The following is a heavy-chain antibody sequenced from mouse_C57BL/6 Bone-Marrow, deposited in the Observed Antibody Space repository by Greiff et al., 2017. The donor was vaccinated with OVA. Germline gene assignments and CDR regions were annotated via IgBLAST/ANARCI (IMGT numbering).Heavy chain of an antibody. Sequence: QVQLQQSGAELVRPGTSVKMSCKASGYTFTNYWIGWAKQRPGHGLEWIGDIYPGGGYTNYNEKFKGKATLTADKSSSTAYMQFSSLTSEDSAIYYCARSRRIYYDPYYAMDYWGQGTSVTVSS. D-gene: IGHD2-4*01. J-gene: IGHJ4*01. CDR1: GYTFTNYW. CDR3: ARSRRIYYDPYYAMDY. V-gene: IGHV1-63*01. CDR2: IYPGGGYT.